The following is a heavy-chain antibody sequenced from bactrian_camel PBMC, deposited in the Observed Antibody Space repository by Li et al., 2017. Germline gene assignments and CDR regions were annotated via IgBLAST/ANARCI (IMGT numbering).Heavy chain of an antibody. V-gene: IGHV3-1*01. CDR2: IAPDGSR. CDR1: GLTFEGGN. Sequence: EVQLVESGGGAVQTGGSLRLTCTAVGLTFEGGNQGWYRETPGNEFELVSSIAPDGSRWYADSVQGRFTISRNVLPERLSLQMTRLKAEDTAVYYCAADQSFLACDKLGPAAVFESWGQGTQVTVS. D-gene: IGHD1*01. CDR3: AADQSFLACDKLGPAAVFES. J-gene: IGHJ6*01.